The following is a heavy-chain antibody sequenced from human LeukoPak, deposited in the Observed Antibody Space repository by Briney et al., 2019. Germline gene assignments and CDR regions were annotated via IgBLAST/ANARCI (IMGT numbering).Heavy chain of an antibody. D-gene: IGHD1-7*01. CDR3: TTVFSGTQGGYYFDY. CDR1: VLTFSNAW. Sequence: GGSLRLSCALCVLTFSNAWMSWVRQAPGKGLEWVGRIKSKTDGGTTDYAASVKGRFTISRDDSKNTPYLQMNSLKTEDTAVYYCTTVFSGTQGGYYFDYWGQGTLVTVSS. J-gene: IGHJ4*02. CDR2: IKSKTDGGTT. V-gene: IGHV3-15*01.